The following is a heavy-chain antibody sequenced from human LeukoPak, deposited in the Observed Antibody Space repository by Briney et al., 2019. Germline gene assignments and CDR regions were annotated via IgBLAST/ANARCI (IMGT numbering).Heavy chain of an antibody. CDR1: GFTFSSYA. D-gene: IGHD4-17*01. CDR2: ISGNGDST. J-gene: IGHJ4*02. Sequence: GGSLRLSCAASGFTFSSYAMNWVRQAPGKGLEWVSVISGNGDSTYYADSVKGRFTVSRDNSKNTLYPQIYSLRAEDTASYYCAKDRYGDYSFDYWGQGTLVTVSS. V-gene: IGHV3-23*01. CDR3: AKDRYGDYSFDY.